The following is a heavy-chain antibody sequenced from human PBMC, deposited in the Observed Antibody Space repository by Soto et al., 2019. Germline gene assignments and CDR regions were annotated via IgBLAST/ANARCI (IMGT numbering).Heavy chain of an antibody. V-gene: IGHV3-9*01. CDR1: GFIFDDFA. J-gene: IGHJ4*02. CDR2: ISWNSDSI. D-gene: IGHD3-3*01. Sequence: EAQLVESGGGLVQPGRSLRLSCAGSGFIFDDFAIHWVRQAPGKGLEWVSGISWNSDSIGYADSVKGRFTISRDNAKNSLYLQMNSLRVEDTALYYCTKVEGLYDFWRGPLHFDLWGQGTLVTVSS. CDR3: TKVEGLYDFWRGPLHFDL.